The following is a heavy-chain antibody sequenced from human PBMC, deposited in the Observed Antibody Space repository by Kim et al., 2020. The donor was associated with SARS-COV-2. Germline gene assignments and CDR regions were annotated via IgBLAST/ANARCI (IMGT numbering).Heavy chain of an antibody. D-gene: IGHD3-10*01. J-gene: IGHJ4*02. V-gene: IGHV3-48*04. CDR3: ARDWFGELDDY. CDR1: GFTFSSYS. Sequence: GGSLRLSCAASGFTFSSYSMNWVRQAPGKGLEWVSYISSSSSTIYYADSVKGRFTISRDNAKNSLYLQMNSLRAEDTAVYYCARDWFGELDDYWGQGTLVTVSS. CDR2: ISSSSSTI.